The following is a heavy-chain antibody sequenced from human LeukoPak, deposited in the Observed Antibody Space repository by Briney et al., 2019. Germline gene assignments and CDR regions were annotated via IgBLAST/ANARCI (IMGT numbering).Heavy chain of an antibody. D-gene: IGHD6-13*01. J-gene: IGHJ4*02. CDR2: MQYDGSIK. CDR3: ARDSIRQQLYYFDY. V-gene: IGHV3-30*04. Sequence: WVRQAPGKGLEWVAFMQYDGSIKYYADSVKGRFTISRDNSKNTLYLQMDSLRADDTAVYFCARDSIRQQLYYFDYWGRGTLVTVSS.